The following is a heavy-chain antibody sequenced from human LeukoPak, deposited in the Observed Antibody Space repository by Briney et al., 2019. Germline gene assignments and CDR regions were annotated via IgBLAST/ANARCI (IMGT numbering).Heavy chain of an antibody. V-gene: IGHV3-48*03. CDR1: GFTFSSYE. D-gene: IGHD3-22*01. J-gene: IGHJ5*02. Sequence: GGSLRLSCAASGFTFSSYEMNWVRQAPGKGLEWVSYISSSGSTIYYADSVKGRFTISRDNAKNSLYLQMNSLRAEDTTVYYCARLDYDSSGYYYGFDPWGQGTWSPSPQ. CDR2: ISSSGSTI. CDR3: ARLDYDSSGYYYGFDP.